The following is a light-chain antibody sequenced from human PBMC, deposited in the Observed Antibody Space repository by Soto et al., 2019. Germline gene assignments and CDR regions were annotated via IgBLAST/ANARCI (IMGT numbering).Light chain of an antibody. CDR2: EVS. CDR1: SSDVGTYNL. V-gene: IGLV2-23*02. CDR3: CSYAGSSSFGV. J-gene: IGLJ2*01. Sequence: QSSLTQPASVSASPGQSITISCTGTSSDVGTYNLVSWYQQHPGKAPKLMISEVSKRPSGVSNRFSGSKSGNTASLTISGLQAEDEADYYCCSYAGSSSFGVFGGGTQLTVL.